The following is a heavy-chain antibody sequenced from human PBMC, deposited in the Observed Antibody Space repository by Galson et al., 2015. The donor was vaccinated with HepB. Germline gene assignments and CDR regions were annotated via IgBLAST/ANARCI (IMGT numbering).Heavy chain of an antibody. V-gene: IGHV3-30*04. CDR2: LSYDGTKK. Sequence: SLRLSCAASGFIFSNFAMHWVRQAPGKGLEWVALLSYDGTKKYYVDSVKGRFTISRDNSKNTLYLQMNSLRDEDTAVCYCTRGEKWSYCSGGTCSLDYWGQGTLVTVSS. CDR1: GFIFSNFA. CDR3: TRGEKWSYCSGGTCSLDY. J-gene: IGHJ4*02. D-gene: IGHD2-15*01.